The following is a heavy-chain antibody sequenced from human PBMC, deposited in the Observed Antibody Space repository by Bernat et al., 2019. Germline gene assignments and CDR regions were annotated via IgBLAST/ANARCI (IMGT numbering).Heavy chain of an antibody. V-gene: IGHV3-74*01. CDR2: INGDGSHK. J-gene: IGHJ5*01. CDR3: TGDRGSLGDS. D-gene: IGHD2-15*01. CDR1: DFIFSSSP. Sequence: EVQVVESGGGSVQPGGSLRLSCSASDFIFSSSPMHWVRQVPGKGLMWVSRINGDGSHKTYADSVKGRFTISRDNAKNTMYLQMSSLRVEDTALYYCTGDRGSLGDSWGQGTLGTVSS.